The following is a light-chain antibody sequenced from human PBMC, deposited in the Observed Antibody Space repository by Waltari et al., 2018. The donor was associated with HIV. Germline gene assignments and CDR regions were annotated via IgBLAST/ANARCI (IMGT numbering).Light chain of an antibody. Sequence: QSALTQPASVSGSPGQSITISCTGSSSDVGTYKFFSWYQQHPGKAPKLMIYEVTKRPSGVSNRFSASKSGNTASLTISGLQADDEGDYYCCSYANVNTFRVFGGGTKVTVL. V-gene: IGLV2-23*02. CDR2: EVT. CDR3: CSYANVNTFRV. J-gene: IGLJ3*02. CDR1: SSDVGTYKF.